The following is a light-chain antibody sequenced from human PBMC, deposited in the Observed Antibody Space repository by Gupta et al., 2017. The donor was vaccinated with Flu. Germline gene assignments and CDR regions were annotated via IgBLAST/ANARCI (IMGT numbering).Light chain of an antibody. J-gene: IGKJ2*01. V-gene: IGKV4-1*01. Sequence: DIVVTQSPDSLALSLGDRATINCQSSQSVLYSVNNKEHLAWYQVKPGQPPKLLIYWASTRVSGVPDRFSGSGSGTDFTLTINSLQAEDVAIYYGHQYYKTPHTFGQETNLEIK. CDR2: WAS. CDR3: HQYYKTPHT. CDR1: QSVLYSVNNKEH.